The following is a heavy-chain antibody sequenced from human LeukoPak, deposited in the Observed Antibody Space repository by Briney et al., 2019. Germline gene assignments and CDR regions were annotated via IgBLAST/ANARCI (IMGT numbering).Heavy chain of an antibody. CDR1: GGSISSYY. J-gene: IGHJ4*02. CDR2: IYTSGST. CDR3: ARAVEQQQRPFDY. V-gene: IGHV4-4*07. Sequence: SETLSLTCTVSGGSISSYYWSWIRQPAGKGLEWIGRIYTSGSTNYNPSLKRRVNMSVDTSKNQFSLKLTSVTAADTAVYYCARAVEQQQRPFDYWGQGTLVTVSS. D-gene: IGHD6-13*01.